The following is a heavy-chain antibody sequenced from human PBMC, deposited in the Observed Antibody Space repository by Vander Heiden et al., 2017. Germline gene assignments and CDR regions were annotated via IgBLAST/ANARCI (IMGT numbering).Heavy chain of an antibody. Sequence: QVQLVQSGGEVTKPGSSVEVSCKASGGTFSGYGISWVRQAPGQGLGWMGGLIPIFGTANYAQKLQGRVTITADESTSTAYMELSSLGSEDTAVYYCARVRFCGGDCYYFDYWGQGTLVTVSS. CDR2: LIPIFGTA. CDR3: ARVRFCGGDCYYFDY. CDR1: GGTFSGYG. D-gene: IGHD2-21*02. J-gene: IGHJ4*02. V-gene: IGHV1-69*01.